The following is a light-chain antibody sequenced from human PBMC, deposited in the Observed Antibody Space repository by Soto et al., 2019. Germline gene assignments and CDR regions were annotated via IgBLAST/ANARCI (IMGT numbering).Light chain of an antibody. CDR1: RTLVHSDGIAY. CDR2: KAS. J-gene: IGKJ5*01. CDR3: MQGTHWPIT. V-gene: IGKV2-30*02. Sequence: DGGMPQSPLSLPVTLRPPPSISCRSNRTLVHSDGIAYFSWFQQRTGRSPRRLIYKASNRDSGVPDRLSGSGSGTDLELKISRVEAEDVGVYYCMQGTHWPITFGQGTRLEIK.